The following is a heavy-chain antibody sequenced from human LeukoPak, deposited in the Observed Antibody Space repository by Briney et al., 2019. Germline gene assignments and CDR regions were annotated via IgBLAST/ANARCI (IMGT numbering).Heavy chain of an antibody. CDR3: ARGRGQWQFGSGWFDP. V-gene: IGHV4-34*01. Sequence: NPSETLSLTCAVYGGSFSGYYWSRLRQPPGKGLEWIGEINHSGSTNYNPSLKSRVTISVDTSKNQFSLKLSSVTAADTAVYYCARGRGQWQFGSGWFDPWGQGTLVTVSS. CDR1: GGSFSGYY. D-gene: IGHD6-19*01. J-gene: IGHJ5*02. CDR2: INHSGST.